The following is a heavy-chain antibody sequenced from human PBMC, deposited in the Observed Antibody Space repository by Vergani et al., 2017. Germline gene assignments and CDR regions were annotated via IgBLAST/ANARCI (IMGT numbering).Heavy chain of an antibody. V-gene: IGHV3-23*01. D-gene: IGHD5-12*01. CDR3: VRKWLTNEEVDY. J-gene: IGHJ4*02. CDR2: IAAGGGAT. CDR1: GFTFTDYG. Sequence: EVQLLESGGGSVQPGGSLRLSCAASGFTFTDYGMTCVRQAPGRGLEWVSTIAAGGGATFYADSVKGRFTISRDNSKNILYLQLRTLRVEDSAIYYCVRKWLTNEEVDYWGQGTLVTVSS.